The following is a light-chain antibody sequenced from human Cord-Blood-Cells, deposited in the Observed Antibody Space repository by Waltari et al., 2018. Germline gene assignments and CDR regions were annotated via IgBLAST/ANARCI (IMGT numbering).Light chain of an antibody. Sequence: QSVLTQPPSASGTPGQRVTISCSGSSSNIGSNTVNWYQQLPGTAPKLQIYSNNQRPSGVPDRVSGSKSGTSASRAISGLHSEDEADYYCAAWDDSLNGWVFGGGTKLTVL. J-gene: IGLJ3*02. CDR1: SSNIGSNT. V-gene: IGLV1-44*01. CDR2: SNN. CDR3: AAWDDSLNGWV.